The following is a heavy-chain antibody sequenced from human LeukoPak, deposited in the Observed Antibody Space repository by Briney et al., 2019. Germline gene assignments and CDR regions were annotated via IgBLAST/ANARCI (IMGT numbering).Heavy chain of an antibody. CDR3: VREGSYYDSSGYYYVYYFDY. D-gene: IGHD3-22*01. Sequence: GGSLRLSCAASGFTFSSYSMNWVRQAPGKGLEWVSYISSSSSTIYYADSVKGRFTISRDNAKNSLYLQMNSLRAEDTAVYYCVREGSYYDSSGYYYVYYFDYWGQGTLVTVSS. CDR2: ISSSSSTI. CDR1: GFTFSSYS. J-gene: IGHJ4*02. V-gene: IGHV3-48*04.